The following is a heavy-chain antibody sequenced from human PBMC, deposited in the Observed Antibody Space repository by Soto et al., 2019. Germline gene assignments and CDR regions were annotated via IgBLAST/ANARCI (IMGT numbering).Heavy chain of an antibody. CDR1: GGSISSYY. V-gene: IGHV4-59*08. Sequence: SEILSLTCTVSGGSISSYYWSWIRQPPGKGLEWIGYIYYSGSTNYNPSLKSRVTISVDTSKNQFSLKLSSVTAADTAVYYCARHKEYGDYSPNFDYWGQGTLVTVSS. CDR2: IYYSGST. CDR3: ARHKEYGDYSPNFDY. J-gene: IGHJ4*02. D-gene: IGHD4-17*01.